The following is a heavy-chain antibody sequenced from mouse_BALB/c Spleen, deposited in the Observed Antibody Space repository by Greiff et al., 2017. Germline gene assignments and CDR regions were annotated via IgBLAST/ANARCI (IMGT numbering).Heavy chain of an antibody. J-gene: IGHJ3*01. CDR1: GFNIKDYY. V-gene: IGHV14-1*02. CDR2: IDPENGNT. CDR3: ARDGYYLFAY. D-gene: IGHD2-3*01. Sequence: EVKLVESGAELVRPGALVKLSCKASGFNIKDYYMHWVKQRPEQGLEWIGWIDPENGNTIYDPKFQGKASITADTSSNTAYLQLSSLTSEDTAVYYCARDGYYLFAYWGQGTLVTVSA.